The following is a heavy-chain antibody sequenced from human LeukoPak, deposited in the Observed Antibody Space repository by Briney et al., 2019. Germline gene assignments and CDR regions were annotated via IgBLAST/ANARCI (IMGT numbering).Heavy chain of an antibody. D-gene: IGHD3-3*01. J-gene: IGHJ6*02. CDR3: AREAAQYYDFWSGYYDPPKYYGMDV. CDR2: IWYDGSNK. CDR1: GFTFSSYG. Sequence: GGSLRLSCAASGFTFSSYGMHWVRQAPGKGLEWVAVIWYDGSNKYYADSVKGRFTISRDNSKNTLYLQVNSLRAEDTAVYYCAREAAQYYDFWSGYYDPPKYYGMDVWGQGTTVTVSS. V-gene: IGHV3-33*01.